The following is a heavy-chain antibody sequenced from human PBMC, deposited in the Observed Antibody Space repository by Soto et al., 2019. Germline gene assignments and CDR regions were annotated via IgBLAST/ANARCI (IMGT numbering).Heavy chain of an antibody. Sequence: GGSLRLSCAASGFTFSSYGMHWVRQAPGKGLEWVAVIWYDGSNKYYADSVKGRFTISRDNSKNTLYLQMNSLRAEDTAVYYCARAYYDFWGGFFYYGMDVWGQGTTVTVS. CDR3: ARAYYDFWGGFFYYGMDV. V-gene: IGHV3-33*01. CDR2: IWYDGSNK. CDR1: GFTFSSYG. D-gene: IGHD3-3*01. J-gene: IGHJ6*02.